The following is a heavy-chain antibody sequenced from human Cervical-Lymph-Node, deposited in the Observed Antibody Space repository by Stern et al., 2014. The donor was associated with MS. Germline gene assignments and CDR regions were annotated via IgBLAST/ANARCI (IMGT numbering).Heavy chain of an antibody. D-gene: IGHD2-21*02. CDR2: IIPIFGST. J-gene: IGHJ5*01. CDR3: ARGAYCGGDCYWGWFDS. Sequence: VQLVESGAEVTKPGSSVKVSCKASGGTFSDYAINWVRQAPGKGLEWMGGIIPIFGSTDYAQNFQGRVTIHADESTTTAYMDLSSLRSEDTAVYYCARGAYCGGDCYWGWFDSWGQGTLVTVSS. V-gene: IGHV1-69*01. CDR1: GGTFSDYA.